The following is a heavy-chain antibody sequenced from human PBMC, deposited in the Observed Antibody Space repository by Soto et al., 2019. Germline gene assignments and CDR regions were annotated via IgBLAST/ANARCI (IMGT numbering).Heavy chain of an antibody. D-gene: IGHD3-10*01. CDR1: GFTFSSYS. V-gene: IGHV3-21*01. Sequence: EVQLVESGGGLVKPGGSLRLSCAASGFTFSSYSMNWVRQAPGKGLEWVSSISSSSSYIYYADSVKGRFTISRDNAKNSLYLQMNSLRAEDTAVYYCARDYDGSGSPTPPIDYWGQGTLVTVSS. CDR3: ARDYDGSGSPTPPIDY. CDR2: ISSSSSYI. J-gene: IGHJ4*02.